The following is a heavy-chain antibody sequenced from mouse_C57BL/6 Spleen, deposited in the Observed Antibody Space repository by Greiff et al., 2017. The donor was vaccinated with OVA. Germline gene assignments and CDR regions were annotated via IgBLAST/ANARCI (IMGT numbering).Heavy chain of an antibody. J-gene: IGHJ1*03. V-gene: IGHV1-61*01. CDR3: ARGEGNYPYWYFDV. D-gene: IGHD2-1*01. CDR1: GYTFTSYW. Sequence: VQLQQSGAELVRPGSSVKLSCKASGYTFTSYWMDWVKQRPGQGLEWIGNIYPSDSETHYNQKFKDKATLTVDKSSSTAYMQLSSLTSEDSAVYYCARGEGNYPYWYFDVWGTGTTVTVSS. CDR2: IYPSDSET.